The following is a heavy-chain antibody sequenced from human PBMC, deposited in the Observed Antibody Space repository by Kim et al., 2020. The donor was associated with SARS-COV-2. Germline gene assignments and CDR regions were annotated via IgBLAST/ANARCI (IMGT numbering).Heavy chain of an antibody. Sequence: GGSLRLSCAASGFTFSSYGFHWVRQAPGKGLEWVAFIWYDGFNAYYADSVEGRFTVSRDDSKKIVFLQMNSLRAEDTAVYYCVRDSNKLFYTYEYFQHWGQGNLVTVSS. CDR3: VRDSNKLFYTYEYFQH. CDR2: IWYDGFNA. V-gene: IGHV3-33*08. D-gene: IGHD3-3*01. J-gene: IGHJ1*01. CDR1: GFTFSSYG.